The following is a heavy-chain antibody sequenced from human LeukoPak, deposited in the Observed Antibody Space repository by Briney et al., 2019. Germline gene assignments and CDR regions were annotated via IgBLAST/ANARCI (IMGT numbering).Heavy chain of an antibody. CDR3: ARANSYYCSGGSCYGSAFDP. V-gene: IGHV4-59*12. J-gene: IGHJ5*02. CDR2: IYYSGST. Sequence: SETLSLTCTVSGGSISSYYWSWIRQPPGKGLEWIGYIYYSGSTNYNPSLKSRVTISVDTSKNQFSLKLSSVTAADTAVYYCARANSYYCSGGSCYGSAFDPWGQGTLVTVSS. CDR1: GGSISSYY. D-gene: IGHD2-15*01.